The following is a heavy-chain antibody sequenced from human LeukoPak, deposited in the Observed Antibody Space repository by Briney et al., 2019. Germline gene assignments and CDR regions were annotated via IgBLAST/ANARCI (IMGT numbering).Heavy chain of an antibody. CDR3: ARGVVAATPKGDWFDP. CDR1: GGSISSYY. D-gene: IGHD2-15*01. V-gene: IGHV4-59*01. J-gene: IGHJ5*02. CDR2: IYYSGST. Sequence: PSETLSLTCTVSGGSISSYYWSWIRQPPGKGLEWIGYIYYSGSTNYNPSLKSRVTISVDTPKNQFSLKLSSVTAADTAVYYCARGVVAATPKGDWFDPWGQGTLVTVSS.